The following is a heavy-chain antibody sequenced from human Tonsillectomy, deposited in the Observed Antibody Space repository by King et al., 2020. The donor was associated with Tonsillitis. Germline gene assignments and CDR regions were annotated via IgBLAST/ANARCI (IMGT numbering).Heavy chain of an antibody. Sequence: LVESGAEVKKPGESLKISCKGSGYNFTNYWIAWVRQMPGKGLEWMGIIYPGDSDIRYSPSFQGQVTISDDKSISTAYLQWSSLKASDTAMYYCAGHEAGGWAPFDYWGQGTLVTVSS. CDR2: IYPGDSDI. D-gene: IGHD6-13*01. V-gene: IGHV5-51*01. J-gene: IGHJ4*02. CDR3: AGHEAGGWAPFDY. CDR1: GYNFTNYW.